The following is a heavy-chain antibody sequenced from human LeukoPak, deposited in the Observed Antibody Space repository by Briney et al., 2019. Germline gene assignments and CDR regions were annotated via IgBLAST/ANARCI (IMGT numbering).Heavy chain of an antibody. CDR2: IYPGDSDT. J-gene: IGHJ3*02. CDR1: GYSFISYW. Sequence: GESLKISCKGSGYSFISYWIGWVRQMPGKGLEWMGIIYPGDSDTRYSPSFQGQVTISADKSINTAYLQWSSLKASDTAIYYCVRLFEGYSSSHPSGDAFDIWGQGTMVTVSS. V-gene: IGHV5-51*01. CDR3: VRLFEGYSSSHPSGDAFDI. D-gene: IGHD6-6*01.